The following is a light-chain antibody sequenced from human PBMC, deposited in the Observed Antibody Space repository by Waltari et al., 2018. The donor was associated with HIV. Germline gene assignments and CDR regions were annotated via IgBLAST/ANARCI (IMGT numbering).Light chain of an antibody. CDR2: DDS. CDR1: NIESKA. J-gene: IGLJ3*02. V-gene: IGLV3-21*02. CDR3: QVWDSRGV. Sequence: SYVLTQPPSVSVAPGQTARISCGGNNIESKAVHWYQQKPGQAPVLVVYDDSDRPSGIPERVSGSNSGNTATLTSSGVEAGDEADYYGQVWDSRGVFGGGTKLTVL.